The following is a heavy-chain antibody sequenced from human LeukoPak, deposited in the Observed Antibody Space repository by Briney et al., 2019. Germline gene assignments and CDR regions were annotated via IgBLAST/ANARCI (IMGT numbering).Heavy chain of an antibody. Sequence: GGSLRLSCAASGFTVSSNYISWVRQAPGKGLEWVSVIYVGGDTYYAGSVKGRFTISRDKSKNTVYLQMNSLRAEETAVYYCARDRVEGGGRLGAFDIWVQGTMVTVSS. CDR1: GFTVSSNY. J-gene: IGHJ3*02. D-gene: IGHD2-15*01. CDR2: IYVGGDT. V-gene: IGHV3-66*01. CDR3: ARDRVEGGGRLGAFDI.